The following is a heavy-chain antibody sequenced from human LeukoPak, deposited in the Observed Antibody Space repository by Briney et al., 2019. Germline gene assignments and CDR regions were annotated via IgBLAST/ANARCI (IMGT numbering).Heavy chain of an antibody. J-gene: IGHJ4*02. Sequence: PGGSLRLSCAPSGFTFRSYWMHSVRDAPRKRLVWVSRVKSDGSSTSYADSVKGRFTIARDNAKNTLYLQMNSLRAEDTAVYYCARPNYSGYDLAHFDYWGQGTLVTVSS. V-gene: IGHV3-74*01. CDR1: GFTFRSYW. CDR3: ARPNYSGYDLAHFDY. D-gene: IGHD5-12*01. CDR2: VKSDGSST.